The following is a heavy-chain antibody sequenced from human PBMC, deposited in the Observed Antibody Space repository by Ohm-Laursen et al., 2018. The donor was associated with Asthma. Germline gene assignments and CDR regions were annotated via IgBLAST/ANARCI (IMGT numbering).Heavy chain of an antibody. J-gene: IGHJ4*02. D-gene: IGHD1-26*01. CDR1: GFTFSSFA. V-gene: IGHV3-23*01. Sequence: SLRLSCAASGFTFSSFAMSWVRQAPGKGLEWVSTISGSAGSTYYADSVKGRFTNSRDNSKNTLYLQMNSLRAEDTAVYYCAKGDGWELPFDYWGQGTLVTVSS. CDR3: AKGDGWELPFDY. CDR2: ISGSAGST.